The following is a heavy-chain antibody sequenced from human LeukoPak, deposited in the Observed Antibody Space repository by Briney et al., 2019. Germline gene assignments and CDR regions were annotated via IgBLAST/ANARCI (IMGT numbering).Heavy chain of an antibody. CDR2: IYSGGGT. CDR3: ARSRGTFLPHDY. V-gene: IGHV3-66*01. CDR1: GFTVSSNY. D-gene: IGHD3-16*01. J-gene: IGHJ4*02. Sequence: TGGSLRLSCALSGFTVSSNYMSWVRQAPGKGLEWVSVIYSGGGTYYADSVKGRFTISRDNSKNTVYLQMNSLRVEDTAVYYCARSRGTFLPHDYWGQGTLVTVSS.